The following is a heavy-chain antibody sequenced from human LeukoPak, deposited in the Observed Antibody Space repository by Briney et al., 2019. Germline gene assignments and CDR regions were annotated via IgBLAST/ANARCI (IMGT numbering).Heavy chain of an antibody. CDR1: GFTFSHYG. CDR3: VEWSGDLAFDY. CDR2: ISYGGRYK. D-gene: IGHD3-3*01. V-gene: IGHV3-30*05. J-gene: IGHJ4*02. Sequence: GGSLRLSCAASGFTFSHYGMHWVRQAPGKGLEWVAGISYGGRYKNYADSVEDRFTISRDISKNTLYLQRNSLTAEGTAVYYWVEWSGDLAFDYWGEGTLVTVSS.